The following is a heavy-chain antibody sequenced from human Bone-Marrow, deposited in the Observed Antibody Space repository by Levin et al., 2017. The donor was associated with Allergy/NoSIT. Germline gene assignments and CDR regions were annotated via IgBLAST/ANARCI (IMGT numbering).Heavy chain of an antibody. CDR2: IYHSGST. Sequence: SETLSLTCAVSGYSISSGYYWGWIRQPPGKGLEWIGSIYHSGSTYYNPSLKSRVTISVDTSKNQFSLKLSSVTAADTAVYCCARGPEITYYYDSSGYPDAFDIWGQGTMVTVSS. D-gene: IGHD3-22*01. CDR1: GYSISSGYY. J-gene: IGHJ3*02. CDR3: ARGPEITYYYDSSGYPDAFDI. V-gene: IGHV4-38-2*01.